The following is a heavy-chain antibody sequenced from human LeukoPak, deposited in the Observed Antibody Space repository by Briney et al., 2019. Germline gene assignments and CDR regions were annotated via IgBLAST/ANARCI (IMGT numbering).Heavy chain of an antibody. J-gene: IGHJ4*02. D-gene: IGHD6-13*01. Sequence: GGSLRLSCAASGFTFSSYSMNWVRQAPGKGLEWVSYISGGSTSIYYGDSAKGRFTISRDNAKNSLYLQMNSLRVEDTAVYYCARNGAATGPDFDYWGQGTLVTVSS. CDR3: ARNGAATGPDFDY. CDR1: GFTFSSYS. CDR2: ISGGSTSI. V-gene: IGHV3-48*01.